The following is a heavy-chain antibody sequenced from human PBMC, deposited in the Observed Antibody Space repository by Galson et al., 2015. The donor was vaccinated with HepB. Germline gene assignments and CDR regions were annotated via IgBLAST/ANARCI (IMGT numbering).Heavy chain of an antibody. J-gene: IGHJ4*02. D-gene: IGHD7-27*01. Sequence: SLRLSCAASTFIFSTYSMNWVRQAPGKGLEWVASISTSSSYIYYADSVKGRFTISRDNTKNSLYLQMNSLRVEDTAVYYCARDPPLGTPFDYWGQGTLLTVSS. CDR3: ARDPPLGTPFDY. CDR1: TFIFSTYS. CDR2: ISTSSSYI. V-gene: IGHV3-21*01.